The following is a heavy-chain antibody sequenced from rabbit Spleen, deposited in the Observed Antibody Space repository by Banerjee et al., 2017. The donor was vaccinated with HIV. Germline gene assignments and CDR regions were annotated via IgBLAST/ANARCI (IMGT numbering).Heavy chain of an antibody. D-gene: IGHD1-1*01. J-gene: IGHJ4*01. Sequence: QEQLVESGGGLVQPEGSLTLTCSASGFDFSNKAVMCWVRQAPGKGLEWIACINAVTGKAVYASWAKGRFTFSKASSTTVTLQMTSLTAADTATYFCARGYGSSGADPDLWGPGTLVTVS. CDR1: GFDFSNKAV. CDR2: INAVTGKA. CDR3: ARGYGSSGADPDL. V-gene: IGHV1S45*01.